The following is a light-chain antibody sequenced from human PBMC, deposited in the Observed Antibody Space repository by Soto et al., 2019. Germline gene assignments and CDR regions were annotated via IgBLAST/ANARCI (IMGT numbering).Light chain of an antibody. CDR2: DVS. Sequence: QSALTQPASVSGSPGQSITISCTGTSSDVGGYNYVSWYQQHPGKAPKLMIYDVSNRPSGVSNRFSGSKSGNTASLTISGLQAEDEADHYCSSYTSSSGYVFGTGTKVTVL. CDR3: SSYTSSSGYV. CDR1: SSDVGGYNY. V-gene: IGLV2-14*01. J-gene: IGLJ1*01.